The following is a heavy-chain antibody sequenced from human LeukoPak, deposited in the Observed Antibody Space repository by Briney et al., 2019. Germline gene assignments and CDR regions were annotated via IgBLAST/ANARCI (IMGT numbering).Heavy chain of an antibody. J-gene: IGHJ4*02. V-gene: IGHV3-30-3*02. CDR3: ANEIRPNDY. CDR2: ISYDGSNK. Sequence: GRSLRLSCAASGFTFSSYAMHWVRQAPGKGLEWVAVISYDGSNKYYADSVKGRFTISRDNSKNTLYLQMNSLRADDTAVYYCANEIRPNDYWGQGTLVTVSS. CDR1: GFTFSSYA.